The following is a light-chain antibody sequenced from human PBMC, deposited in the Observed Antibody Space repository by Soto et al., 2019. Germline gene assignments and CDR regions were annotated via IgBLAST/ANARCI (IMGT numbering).Light chain of an antibody. CDR3: QQYGSSPPSVT. V-gene: IGKV3-20*01. CDR1: QSVSSAY. Sequence: ELVLTQSPDTLSLSPGERVTLSCRASQSVSSAYLAWYQQKRGQAPRLLIYGASNRATGIPDRFSGSGSGTDFTLTISRLEPEDFAVYYCQQYGSSPPSVTFGQGTRLEIK. J-gene: IGKJ5*01. CDR2: GAS.